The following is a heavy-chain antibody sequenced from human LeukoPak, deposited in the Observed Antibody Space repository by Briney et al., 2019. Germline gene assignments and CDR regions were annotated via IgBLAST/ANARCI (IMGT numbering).Heavy chain of an antibody. J-gene: IGHJ4*02. Sequence: GGSLRLSCAASEFTFSSYNMNWVRQAPGKGLEWVSYISSSSNSMYYADSVKGRFTISRDNAKNSLYLQMTSLRAEDTAVYYCARDVLRYVEWLPTTEYYFDYWGQGALVTVSS. CDR3: ARDVLRYVEWLPTTEYYFDY. CDR1: EFTFSSYN. CDR2: ISSSSNSM. D-gene: IGHD3-3*01. V-gene: IGHV3-48*01.